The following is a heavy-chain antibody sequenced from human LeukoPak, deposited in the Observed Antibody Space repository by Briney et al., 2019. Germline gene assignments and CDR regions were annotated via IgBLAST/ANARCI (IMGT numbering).Heavy chain of an antibody. CDR2: INWNGGST. CDR1: GFTFDDSG. V-gene: IGHV3-20*04. J-gene: IGHJ4*02. Sequence: GGSLRLSCVATGFTFDDSGMSWVRPVPGKGLEWVCGINWNGGSTGYADSVKGRFTIPRDSAKNSLYVQMKSLRADDTAFYYCARRTIVGAGFDYWGQGTLVTVSS. CDR3: ARRTIVGAGFDY. D-gene: IGHD1-26*01.